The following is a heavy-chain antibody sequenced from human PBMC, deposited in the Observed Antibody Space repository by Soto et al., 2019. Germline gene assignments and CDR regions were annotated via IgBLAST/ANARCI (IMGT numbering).Heavy chain of an antibody. CDR1: GGSISSYY. D-gene: IGHD3-3*01. Sequence: KASETLSLTCTVSGGSISSYYWSWIRQPPGKGLEWIGYIYYSGSTNYNPSLKSRVTISVDTSKNQFSLKLSSVTAADTAVYYCARGYDFWSGYFDYWGRGTLVTVSS. J-gene: IGHJ4*02. V-gene: IGHV4-59*01. CDR3: ARGYDFWSGYFDY. CDR2: IYYSGST.